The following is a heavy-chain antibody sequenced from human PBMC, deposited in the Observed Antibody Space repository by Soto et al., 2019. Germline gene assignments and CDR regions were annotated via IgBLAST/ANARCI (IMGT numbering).Heavy chain of an antibody. CDR2: ISNSGST. CDR1: GGSVTSDEDY. D-gene: IGHD5-18*01. V-gene: IGHV4-30-4*01. Sequence: SATLSLTCTVSGGSVTSDEDYWTWIRQSPGRGLEWIGYISNSGSTGYNPSLKTRLSMSVDRSKNQFTLRLTSVTAADTAVYFCATESGSTYGYFDHWGQGTQVTVSS. CDR3: ATESGSTYGYFDH. J-gene: IGHJ4*02.